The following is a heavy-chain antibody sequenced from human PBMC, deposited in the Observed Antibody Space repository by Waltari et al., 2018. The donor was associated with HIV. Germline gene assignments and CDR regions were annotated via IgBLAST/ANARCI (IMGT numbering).Heavy chain of an antibody. Sequence: QVQLQESGPGLVKPSGTLSLTCAVSGGSISSSNWWSWVRQPPGKGLEWIGEIYHSGSTNYNPSLKSRVTISVDKSKNQFSLKLSSVTAADTAVYYCARDTYYDYVWGRNTRKQETPERNWFDPWGQGTLVTVSS. D-gene: IGHD3-16*01. V-gene: IGHV4-4*02. CDR3: ARDTYYDYVWGRNTRKQETPERNWFDP. CDR2: IYHSGST. CDR1: GGSISSSNW. J-gene: IGHJ5*02.